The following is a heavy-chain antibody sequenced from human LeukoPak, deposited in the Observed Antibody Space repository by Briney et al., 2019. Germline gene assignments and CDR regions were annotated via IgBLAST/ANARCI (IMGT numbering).Heavy chain of an antibody. CDR2: TYYRSTWYN. Sequence: PSQTLSLTCALSGDSVSSNSVTWDWIRQSPSRGLEWLGRTYYRSTWYNDYAVSVRGRITVNPDTSTNQFSLHLNSVSPEDTAVYYCARRLTQYDCFDPWGQGILVTVSS. D-gene: IGHD2-2*01. CDR1: GDSVSSNSVT. J-gene: IGHJ5*02. CDR3: ARRLTQYDCFDP. V-gene: IGHV6-1*01.